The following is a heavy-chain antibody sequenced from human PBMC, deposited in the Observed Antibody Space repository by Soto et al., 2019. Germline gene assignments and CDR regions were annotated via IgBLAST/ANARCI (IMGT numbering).Heavy chain of an antibody. CDR3: ARDKGAYYSHLVY. V-gene: IGHV1-69*06. J-gene: IGHJ4*02. Sequence: QVLLVQSGAEVKKPGSSVKVSCKLSGATFSSYAMSWVRQAPGQGLEWIGGIIPFFGTPNYAQKFQRRVTITADTSTATSYMELSSLRSDDTAVYYCARDKGAYYSHLVYWGQGTLVTVSS. CDR1: GATFSSYA. CDR2: IIPFFGTP. D-gene: IGHD3-22*01.